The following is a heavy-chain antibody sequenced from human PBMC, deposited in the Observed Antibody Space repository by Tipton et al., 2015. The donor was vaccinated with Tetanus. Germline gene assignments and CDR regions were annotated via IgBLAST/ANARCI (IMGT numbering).Heavy chain of an antibody. CDR3: ARGGFGGFPAY. J-gene: IGHJ4*02. CDR1: GGSVSSGSYY. D-gene: IGHD3-10*01. Sequence: TLSLTCTVSGGSVSSGSYYWSWIRQPPGKGLEWIGYIYYSGSTNYNPSLKSRVTISVDTSKNQFSLKLSSVTAADTAVYYCARGGFGGFPAYWGQGTLVTVSS. V-gene: IGHV4-61*01. CDR2: IYYSGST.